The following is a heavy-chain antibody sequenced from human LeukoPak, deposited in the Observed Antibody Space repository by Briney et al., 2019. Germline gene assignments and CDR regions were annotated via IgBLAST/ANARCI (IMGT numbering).Heavy chain of an antibody. Sequence: GGSLRLSCAASGLTVSGTHMSWVRRAPGKGLEWVSVLYSGGNTYYTDSVKGRFAISRDYSRNTVYLQMNSLRAEDTAVYYCARESGFGELFPYAFDIWGQGTVVTVSS. CDR3: ARESGFGELFPYAFDI. CDR1: GLTVSGTH. V-gene: IGHV3-53*01. CDR2: LYSGGNT. D-gene: IGHD3-10*01. J-gene: IGHJ3*02.